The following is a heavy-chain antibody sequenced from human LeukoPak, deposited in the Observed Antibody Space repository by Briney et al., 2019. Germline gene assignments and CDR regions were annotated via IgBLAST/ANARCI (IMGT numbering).Heavy chain of an antibody. D-gene: IGHD1-26*01. CDR3: AKDEARGIVGAIIDY. CDR2: IKQDGSEK. CDR1: GFTFSSYW. J-gene: IGHJ4*02. V-gene: IGHV3-7*01. Sequence: PGGSLRLSCAASGFTFSSYWMSWVRQAPGKGLEWVANIKQDGSEKYYVDSVKGRFTISRDNAKNSLYLQMNSLRAEDTAVYYCAKDEARGIVGAIIDYWGQGTLVTVSS.